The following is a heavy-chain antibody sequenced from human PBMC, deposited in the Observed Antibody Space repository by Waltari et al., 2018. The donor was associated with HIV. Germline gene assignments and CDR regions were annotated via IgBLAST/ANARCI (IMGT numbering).Heavy chain of an antibody. CDR3: ARVTQKGIVGPEDY. CDR1: GYTFTGYY. Sequence: QVQLVQSGAEVKKPGASVKVSCKASGYTFTGYYTHWVRHAPGQGLEWMGRINPNSGGTNYAQKFQGRVTMTRDTSISTAYMELSRLRSDDTAVYYCARVTQKGIVGPEDYWGQGTLVTVSS. D-gene: IGHD1-26*01. CDR2: INPNSGGT. J-gene: IGHJ4*02. V-gene: IGHV1-2*06.